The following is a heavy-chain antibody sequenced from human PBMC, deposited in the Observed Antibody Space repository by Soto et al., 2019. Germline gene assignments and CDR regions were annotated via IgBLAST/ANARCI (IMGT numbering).Heavy chain of an antibody. J-gene: IGHJ5*02. CDR2: ISYSGST. Sequence: QVQLQESGPGLVQPSETLSLTCTVSGDSVSSGDYYWSWIRQPHGKGLEWIGYISYSGSTTYNPSLKRRFTISLDKSKNQFSLNLSSVMAADTAVYYCASYNWNFWFDPWGQGTLVTVAS. CDR1: GDSVSSGDYY. D-gene: IGHD1-7*01. V-gene: IGHV4-61*08. CDR3: ASYNWNFWFDP.